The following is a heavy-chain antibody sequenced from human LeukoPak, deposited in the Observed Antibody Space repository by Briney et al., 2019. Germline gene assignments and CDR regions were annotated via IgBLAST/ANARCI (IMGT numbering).Heavy chain of an antibody. D-gene: IGHD3-3*01. CDR1: GGSISTYH. Sequence: SETLSLTCTVSGGSISTYHWSWIRQPPGKGLEWIGYIYYSGSTNYNLSLKSRVTISVDTSKNQFSLKLSSVTAADTAVYYCARSGYYDFWSGPTGGAFDIWGQGTMVTVSS. J-gene: IGHJ3*02. V-gene: IGHV4-59*01. CDR2: IYYSGST. CDR3: ARSGYYDFWSGPTGGAFDI.